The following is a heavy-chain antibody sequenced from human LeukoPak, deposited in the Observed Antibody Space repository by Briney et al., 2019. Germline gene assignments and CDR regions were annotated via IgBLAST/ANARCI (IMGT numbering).Heavy chain of an antibody. V-gene: IGHV4-34*01. CDR1: GGSFSGYN. D-gene: IGHD2-15*01. CDR2: INHSGST. Sequence: PSETLSLTCAVYGGSFSGYNWSWMRQPPGKGLEWIGEINHSGSTNYNPSLKSRVTISVDTSKNQFSLKLSSVTAADTAVYYCARTLGYCSGGSCYTHDVFDIWGQGSMVTVSS. J-gene: IGHJ3*02. CDR3: ARTLGYCSGGSCYTHDVFDI.